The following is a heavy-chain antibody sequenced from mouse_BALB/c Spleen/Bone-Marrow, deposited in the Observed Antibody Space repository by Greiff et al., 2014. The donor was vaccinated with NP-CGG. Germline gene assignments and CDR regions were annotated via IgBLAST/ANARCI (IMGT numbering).Heavy chain of an antibody. J-gene: IGHJ4*01. V-gene: IGHV1S81*02. CDR2: INPSNGGT. Sequence: VQLQESGAELVKPGASVKLSCKASGYTFTSYYMYWVKQRPGQGLEWIGEINPSNGGTNFNEKFRSKATLTVDKSSSTASMQLSSPTSEDAAVYYCTLWCYAMDYWGQGTSVTVSS. CDR1: GYTFTSYY. CDR3: TLWCYAMDY. D-gene: IGHD1-1*02.